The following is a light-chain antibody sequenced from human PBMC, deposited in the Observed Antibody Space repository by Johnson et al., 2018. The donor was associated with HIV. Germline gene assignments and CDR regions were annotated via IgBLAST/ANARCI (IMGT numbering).Light chain of an antibody. Sequence: QSVLTQPPSVSAAPGQKVTISCSGNSSNIWNNYVSWYQQLPGTGPKLLIYDNNKRPSGIPDRFSGSKSGTSATLGITGLQTGDEADYYCGTWDSSPSAYVFGTGTKVTVL. CDR1: SSNIWNNY. CDR2: DNN. J-gene: IGLJ1*01. V-gene: IGLV1-51*01. CDR3: GTWDSSPSAYV.